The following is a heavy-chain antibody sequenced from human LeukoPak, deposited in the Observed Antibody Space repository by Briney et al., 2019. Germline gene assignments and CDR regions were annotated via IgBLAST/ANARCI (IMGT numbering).Heavy chain of an antibody. CDR1: GFTFSSYG. V-gene: IGHV3-33*01. D-gene: IGHD1-26*01. CDR2: IWHDGSNK. J-gene: IGHJ4*02. CDR3: ARGEHFDY. Sequence: GRSLRLSCAASGFTFSSYGMHWVRQAPGKGPEWVAVIWHDGSNKYYVDSVKGRFTISRDNSKNTLYLQMNSLRAEDTSVYYCARGEHFDYWGQGTLVTVSS.